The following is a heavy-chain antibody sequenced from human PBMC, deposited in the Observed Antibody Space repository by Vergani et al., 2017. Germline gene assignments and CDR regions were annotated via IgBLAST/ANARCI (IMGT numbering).Heavy chain of an antibody. CDR1: GGTFSSYA. J-gene: IGHJ6*03. CDR2: IIPIFGTA. V-gene: IGHV1-69*01. CDR3: ARGSSSSPYNYYYYYYYMDV. D-gene: IGHD6-6*01. Sequence: QVQLVQSGAEVKKPGSSVKVSCKASGGTFSSYAISWVRQAPGQGLEWMGGIIPIFGTANYAQKFQGRVTITADESTSTAYMELSSLRSEATAVYYCARGSSSSPYNYYYYYYYMDVWGKGTTVTVSS.